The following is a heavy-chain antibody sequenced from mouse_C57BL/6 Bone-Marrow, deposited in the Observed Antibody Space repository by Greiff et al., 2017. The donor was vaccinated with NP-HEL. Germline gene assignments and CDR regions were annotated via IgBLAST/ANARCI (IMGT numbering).Heavy chain of an antibody. V-gene: IGHV1-15*01. J-gene: IGHJ2*01. Sequence: QVQLQQSGAELVRPGASVTLSCKASGYTFTDYEMHWVKQTPVHGLEWIGAIDPETGGTAYNQTFKGKAILTADKSSSTAYMELRSLTSEDSAVYYCTRPYYGSSYDYFDYWGQGTTLTVSS. CDR1: GYTFTDYE. CDR2: IDPETGGT. CDR3: TRPYYGSSYDYFDY. D-gene: IGHD1-1*01.